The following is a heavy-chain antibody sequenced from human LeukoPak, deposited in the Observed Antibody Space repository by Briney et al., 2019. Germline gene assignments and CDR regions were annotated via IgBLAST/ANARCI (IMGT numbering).Heavy chain of an antibody. Sequence: PGGSLRLSCAASGFIFSSYAMSWVRQAPGKGLEWVSSISGSGGSTYYADSVKGRFTISRDNSKNTLYLQMNSLRAEDTAVYYCARGYSNWGYYYYGMDVWGQGTTVTVSS. J-gene: IGHJ6*02. CDR3: ARGYSNWGYYYYGMDV. CDR2: ISGSGGST. CDR1: GFIFSSYA. V-gene: IGHV3-23*01. D-gene: IGHD6-13*01.